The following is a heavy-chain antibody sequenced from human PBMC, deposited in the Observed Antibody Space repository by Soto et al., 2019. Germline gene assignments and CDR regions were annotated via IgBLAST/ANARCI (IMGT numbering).Heavy chain of an antibody. D-gene: IGHD3-3*01. V-gene: IGHV1-8*01. CDR2: MNPNSGNT. J-gene: IGHJ6*02. Sequence: ASVKVSCKASGYTFTSYDINWVRQATGQGLEWMGWMNPNSGNTGYAQKFQGRVTMTRNTSISTAYMELSSLRSEDTAVYYCARAIPTLGAAITRAYYYGMDVWGQGTTVTVSS. CDR3: ARAIPTLGAAITRAYYYGMDV. CDR1: GYTFTSYD.